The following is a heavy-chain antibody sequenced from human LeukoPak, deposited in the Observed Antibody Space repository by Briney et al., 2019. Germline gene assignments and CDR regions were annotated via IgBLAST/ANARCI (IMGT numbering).Heavy chain of an antibody. CDR2: ISSSSSYI. CDR1: GFTFSNYA. Sequence: MAGGSLRLSCAASGFTFSNYAFHWVRQAPGKGLEWVSSISSSSSYIYYADSVKGRFTISRDNAKNSLYLQMNSLRSDDTAVYYCARADGSGSYPRERYYYYYYMDVWGKGTTVTVSS. CDR3: ARADGSGSYPRERYYYYYYMDV. J-gene: IGHJ6*03. V-gene: IGHV3-21*04. D-gene: IGHD3-10*01.